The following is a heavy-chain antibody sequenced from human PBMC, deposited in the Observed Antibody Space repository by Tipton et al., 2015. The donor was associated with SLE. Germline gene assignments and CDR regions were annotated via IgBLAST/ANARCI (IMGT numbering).Heavy chain of an antibody. CDR2: INHSGST. Sequence: TLSLTCAVYGGSFSGYYWSWIRQPPGKGLEWIGEINHSGSTNYNPSLKSRVTISVDTSKNQFSLKLSSVTATDTAVYYCVRDWEGDRPEAGMDVWGQGTTVTVSS. CDR3: VRDWEGDRPEAGMDV. CDR1: GGSFSGYY. V-gene: IGHV4-34*01. D-gene: IGHD1-26*01. J-gene: IGHJ6*02.